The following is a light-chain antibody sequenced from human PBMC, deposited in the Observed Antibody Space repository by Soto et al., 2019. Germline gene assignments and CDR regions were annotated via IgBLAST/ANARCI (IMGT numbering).Light chain of an antibody. V-gene: IGKV3-11*01. CDR1: QSVRSY. CDR2: DAS. Sequence: EIVLTQSPATLSLSPGERASLSCRAIQSVRSYLAWYQQKPGQAPRLLSYDASNRATGIPARFSGSGSGTDFTLTISSLEPEDFAVYYGQQRSDWAGLTFGGGTKVEIK. CDR3: QQRSDWAGLT. J-gene: IGKJ4*01.